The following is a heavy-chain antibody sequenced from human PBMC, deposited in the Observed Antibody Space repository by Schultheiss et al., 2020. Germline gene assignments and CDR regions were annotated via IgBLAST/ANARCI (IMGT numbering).Heavy chain of an antibody. Sequence: SETLSLTCAVSGGSISSGGYSWSWIRQPPGKGLEWIGYIYHSGSSYYNPSLKSRVTISIDKSKNQFSLKLTSVTAADTAIYYCARMVDYLDSWGQGTLVTVSS. CDR3: ARMVDYLDS. V-gene: IGHV4-30-2*01. CDR2: IYHSGSS. D-gene: IGHD2-15*01. CDR1: GGSISSGGYS. J-gene: IGHJ4*02.